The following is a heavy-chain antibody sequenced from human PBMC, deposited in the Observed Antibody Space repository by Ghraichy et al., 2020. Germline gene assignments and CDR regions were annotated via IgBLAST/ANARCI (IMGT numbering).Heavy chain of an antibody. CDR2: TYYRSKWYN. CDR3: ARSGSYLEYLQH. Sequence: SETLSLTCAISGDSVSSNSATWNWIRQSPSGGLECLGRTYYRSKWYNEYAVSVKSRITINADTAKNQVSLQLNSVTPEDTAVYYCARSGSYLEYLQHWGQGTLVTV. J-gene: IGHJ1*01. CDR1: GDSVSSNSAT. V-gene: IGHV6-1*01. D-gene: IGHD1-26*01.